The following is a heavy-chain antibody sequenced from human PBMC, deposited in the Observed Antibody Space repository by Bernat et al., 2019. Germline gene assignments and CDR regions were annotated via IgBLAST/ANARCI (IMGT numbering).Heavy chain of an antibody. CDR2: IRYDGSNK. CDR1: GFTFSSHG. J-gene: IGHJ4*02. D-gene: IGHD3-22*01. V-gene: IGHV3-30*02. Sequence: QVQLVESGGGVVQPGGSLRLSCAASGFTFSSHGMHWVRQAPGKGLEWVAFIRYDGSNKYYADSVKGRFTISRDNSKNTLYLQMNSLRAEDTAVYYCAKAPSYDSSGFFDYWGQGTLVTVSS. CDR3: AKAPSYDSSGFFDY.